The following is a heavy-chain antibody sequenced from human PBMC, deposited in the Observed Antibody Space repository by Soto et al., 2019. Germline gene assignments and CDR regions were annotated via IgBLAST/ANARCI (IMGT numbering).Heavy chain of an antibody. V-gene: IGHV5-51*01. Sequence: PGESLKISCKGSGYSFSTSWIGWVRQTPGKGLEWVGSIYAGDSKTRYSPPFQGQVTISADKFITTAYLQWSSLEASDSAMYYCATWRSSSCFDYWGQGTLVTVSS. CDR1: GYSFSTSW. CDR2: IYAGDSKT. CDR3: ATWRSSSCFDY. D-gene: IGHD6-13*01. J-gene: IGHJ4*02.